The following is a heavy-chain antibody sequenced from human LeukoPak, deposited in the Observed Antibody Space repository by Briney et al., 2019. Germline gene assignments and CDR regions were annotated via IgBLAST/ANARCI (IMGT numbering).Heavy chain of an antibody. Sequence: GGSLRLSCVASGFTFGNYWMQWVRQVPGKGLVWVSRLNGDGTNIIYADSVKGRFTISRDNAENTLYLQMNSLRAEDTALYYCARSQSGVFDVWGQGTMVTVSS. J-gene: IGHJ3*01. CDR3: ARSQSGVFDV. D-gene: IGHD2-8*01. CDR2: LNGDGTNI. V-gene: IGHV3-74*01. CDR1: GFTFGNYW.